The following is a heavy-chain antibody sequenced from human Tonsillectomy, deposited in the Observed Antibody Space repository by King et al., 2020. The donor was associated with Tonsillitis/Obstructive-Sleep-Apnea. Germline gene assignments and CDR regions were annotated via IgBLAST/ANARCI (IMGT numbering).Heavy chain of an antibody. D-gene: IGHD3-3*01. CDR2: ISESASST. CDR1: GFTFSSYT. V-gene: IGHV3-23*04. CDR3: AKDGWSH. J-gene: IGHJ4*02. Sequence: VQLVESGGGLVQPGGSLRLSCAASGFTFSSYTMSWVRQAPGKGLEWVSAISESASSTHYADSVKGRFTISRDNSRNTLFLQMNSLRAEDTAVYYCAKDGWSHWGQGTRVTVSS.